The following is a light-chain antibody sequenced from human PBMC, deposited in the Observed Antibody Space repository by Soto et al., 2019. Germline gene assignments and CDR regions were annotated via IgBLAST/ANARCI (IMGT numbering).Light chain of an antibody. Sequence: EIVLTQSPATLSASQGERVSLSCRASGSVSTNLAWYQQKPGQAPRLLIYNSFSRATGIPARVSGSGSGTEFTLTISSLQFEDFAVYYCQQYNEWPLTFGGGTKVEIK. CDR3: QQYNEWPLT. CDR2: NSF. J-gene: IGKJ4*01. V-gene: IGKV3-15*01. CDR1: GSVSTN.